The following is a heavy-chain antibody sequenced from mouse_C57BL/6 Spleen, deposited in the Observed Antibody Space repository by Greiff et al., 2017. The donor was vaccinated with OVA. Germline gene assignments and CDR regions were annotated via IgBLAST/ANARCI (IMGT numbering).Heavy chain of an antibody. D-gene: IGHD2-13*01. CDR2: IHPNSGST. J-gene: IGHJ2*01. CDR3: AIGDTAGYFDY. CDR1: GYTFTSYW. Sequence: QVQLQQPGAELVKPGASVKLSCKASGYTFTSYWMHWVKQRPGQGLEWIGMIHPNSGSTNYNQKFKSKATLTVDKSYSKAYMQLSSLTSEDAADYYSAIGDTAGYFDYWGQGTTLTVSS. V-gene: IGHV1-64*01.